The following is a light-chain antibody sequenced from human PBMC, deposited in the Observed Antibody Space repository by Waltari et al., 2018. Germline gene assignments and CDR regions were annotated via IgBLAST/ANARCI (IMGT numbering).Light chain of an antibody. CDR3: CSYAGSYSPWV. CDR1: SSDVGGYNY. Sequence: QSALTQPRSVSGSPGQSVTISCTGTSSDVGGYNYVSWYQQHPGKAPKLMIYDVSNRPSGVPARVSGSKSGNTASLTSSGLQAEDEAEYYCCSYAGSYSPWVFGGGTKLTVL. J-gene: IGLJ3*02. CDR2: DVS. V-gene: IGLV2-11*01.